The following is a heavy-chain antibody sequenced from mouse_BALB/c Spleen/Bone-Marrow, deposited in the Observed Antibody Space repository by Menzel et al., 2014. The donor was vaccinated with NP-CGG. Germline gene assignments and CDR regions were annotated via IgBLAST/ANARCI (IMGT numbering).Heavy chain of an antibody. D-gene: IGHD1-1*01. V-gene: IGHV14-3*02. CDR2: IDPANGNT. CDR3: AFYYYGSSLFAY. CDR1: GFNIKDTY. Sequence: VQLKESGAELVKPGASVKLSCTASGFNIKDTYMHWGKQRPEQGLEWIGRIDPANGNTNYDPKFQGKATITADTSSNTAYLQLSSLTSEDTAVYYCAFYYYGSSLFAYWGQGTLVTVSA. J-gene: IGHJ3*01.